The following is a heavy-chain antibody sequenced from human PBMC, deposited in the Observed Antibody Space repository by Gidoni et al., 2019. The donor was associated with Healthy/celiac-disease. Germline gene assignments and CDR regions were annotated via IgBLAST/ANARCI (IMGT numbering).Heavy chain of an antibody. J-gene: IGHJ5*02. CDR2: INHSGRT. CDR1: GGSFSGYY. D-gene: IGHD4-17*01. CDR3: ARGPELTTVTTGWFDP. V-gene: IGHV4-34*01. Sequence: QVQLQQWGAGLWMPWETLSLTCAVYGGSFSGYYWSWIRQPPGKGLEWIGEINHSGRTNYNPSLKSRVTISVDTSKNQFSLKLSSVTAADTAVYYCARGPELTTVTTGWFDPWGQGTLVTVSS.